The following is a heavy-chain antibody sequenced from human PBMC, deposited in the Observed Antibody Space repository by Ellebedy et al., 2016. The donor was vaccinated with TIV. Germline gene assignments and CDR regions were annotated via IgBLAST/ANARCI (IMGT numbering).Heavy chain of an antibody. CDR2: ISSSSNTI. Sequence: GESLKISCAASGFTLSSYSMNWVRQAPGRGLEWVSYISSSSNTIYYADSVKGRFTISRDNAKNSLYLQMNSLRAEDMAVYYCARVTGGLGGAFDIWGQGTMVTVSS. CDR3: ARVTGGLGGAFDI. D-gene: IGHD2-8*02. CDR1: GFTLSSYS. V-gene: IGHV3-48*04. J-gene: IGHJ3*02.